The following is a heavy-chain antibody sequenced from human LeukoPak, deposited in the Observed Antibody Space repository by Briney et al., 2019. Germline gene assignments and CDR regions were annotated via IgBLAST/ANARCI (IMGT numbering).Heavy chain of an antibody. J-gene: IGHJ4*02. Sequence: GGSLRLSCAASGFTFSTYAMHWVRQAPGKGLEWVAVISHDGSSKYYGDSVKGRFTVSRDNSKNTLYLQMNSLRGEDTAVYYCARETQQLVRGFDYWGQGTVVTVSS. D-gene: IGHD6-6*01. CDR1: GFTFSTYA. CDR2: ISHDGSSK. V-gene: IGHV3-30-3*01. CDR3: ARETQQLVRGFDY.